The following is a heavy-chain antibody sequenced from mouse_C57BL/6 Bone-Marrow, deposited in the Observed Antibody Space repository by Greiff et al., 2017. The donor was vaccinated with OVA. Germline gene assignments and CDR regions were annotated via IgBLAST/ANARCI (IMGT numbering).Heavy chain of an antibody. J-gene: IGHJ1*03. CDR3: AGDSGGLWYFDD. CDR2: ITHSGET. CDR1: GFPITSGYY. Sequence: VQLVESGPGLVKPSQSLFLTCSITGFPITSGYYWIWIRQSPGNPLEWMGYITHSGETFYNPSFQSPISITRETSKNQFVLQLNSVTTEDTAMYYCAGDSGGLWYFDDWGTGTTVTVSS. D-gene: IGHD3-1*01. V-gene: IGHV12-3*01.